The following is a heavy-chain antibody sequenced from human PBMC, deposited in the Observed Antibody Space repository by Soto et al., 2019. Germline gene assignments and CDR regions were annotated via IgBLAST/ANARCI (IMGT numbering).Heavy chain of an antibody. CDR1: GVSITTYY. D-gene: IGHD1-1*01. V-gene: IGHV4-59*01. CDR3: AKGLRAATPMDV. J-gene: IGHJ6*02. Sequence: PSETLSLTCTVSGVSITTYYWNWIRQPPGKGLEWVAYIYSTGGSNYNPSLRSRVTTSVDTSKNQFSLNLSSVTAADTAVYYCAKGLRAATPMDVWGQGTTVTVSS. CDR2: IYSTGGS.